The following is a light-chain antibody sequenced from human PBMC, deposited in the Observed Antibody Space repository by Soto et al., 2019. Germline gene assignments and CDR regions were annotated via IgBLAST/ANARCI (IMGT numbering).Light chain of an antibody. CDR3: SSYTSSSNFDVA. CDR1: SSDVGGYDY. J-gene: IGLJ2*01. V-gene: IGLV2-14*03. Sequence: QSALTQPASVSGSPGQSITISCTGSSSDVGGYDYVSWYQHHPGKAPKLMIYDVTHRPSGISTRFSASKSGNTASLTISGLQAEDEAVYYCSSYTSSSNFDVAFGGGTKLTVL. CDR2: DVT.